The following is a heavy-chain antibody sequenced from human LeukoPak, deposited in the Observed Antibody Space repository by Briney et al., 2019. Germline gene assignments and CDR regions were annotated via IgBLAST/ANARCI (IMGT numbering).Heavy chain of an antibody. D-gene: IGHD6-13*01. CDR1: GFTFSSYG. V-gene: IGHV3-30*18. CDR3: AKVEGYSSSWYHDY. Sequence: GSLRLSCAASGFTFSSYGMHWVRQAPGKGLEWVAVISYDGSNKYYADSVKGRFTISRDNSKNTLYLQMNSLRAEDTAVYYCAKVEGYSSSWYHDYWGQGTLVTVSS. J-gene: IGHJ4*02. CDR2: ISYDGSNK.